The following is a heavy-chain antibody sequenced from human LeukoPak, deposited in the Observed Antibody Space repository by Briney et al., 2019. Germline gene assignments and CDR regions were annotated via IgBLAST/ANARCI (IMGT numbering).Heavy chain of an antibody. D-gene: IGHD5-12*01. CDR2: IYHTGRT. J-gene: IGHJ4*02. CDR3: ARVYSGSTWYYFDY. V-gene: IGHV4-38-2*01. Sequence: SKTLSLTCAVSHYSISSPYFWGWIRQPPGKGLDWVGSIYHTGRTNYNPSINSRVTMSLDTSKNQFSLNLNSVTAADTAVYHCARVYSGSTWYYFDYWGQGILVTVSS. CDR1: HYSISSPYF.